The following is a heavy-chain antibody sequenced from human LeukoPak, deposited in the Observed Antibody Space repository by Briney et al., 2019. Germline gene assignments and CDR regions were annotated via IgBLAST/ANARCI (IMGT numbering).Heavy chain of an antibody. J-gene: IGHJ6*02. CDR3: ARQYYYGMDV. V-gene: IGHV4-59*01. CDR1: GGSISSYY. Sequence: SETLSLTCTVSGGSISSYYWGWIRQPPGKGLEWIGYIYYSGSTNYNPSLKSRVTISVDTSKNQSSLKLSSVTAVDTAVYYCARQYYYGMDVWGQGTTVTVSS. CDR2: IYYSGST.